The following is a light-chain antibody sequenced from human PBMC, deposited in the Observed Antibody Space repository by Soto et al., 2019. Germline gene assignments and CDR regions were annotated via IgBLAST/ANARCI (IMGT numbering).Light chain of an antibody. CDR2: TAS. Sequence: DIHMTQSPSSLSAPVGDRVTITCRARQSISSYLNWYQQKAGKSPKLLIYTASSLQSGVPSRFSGSGSGTDFNLTINSLLPEDFVPYYCQQSYSVPPTFGQGTKLEL. CDR3: QQSYSVPPT. J-gene: IGKJ2*01. V-gene: IGKV1-39*01. CDR1: QSISSY.